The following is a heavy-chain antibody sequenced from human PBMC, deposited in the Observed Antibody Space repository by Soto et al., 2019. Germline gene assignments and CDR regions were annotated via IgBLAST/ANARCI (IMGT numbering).Heavy chain of an antibody. CDR2: IYSDGST. V-gene: IGHV3-66*01. D-gene: IGHD3-10*01. Sequence: EVQLVESGGGLVQPGGSLRLSCAVSGFTVSTNDMSWVRQAPGKGLECVSIIYSDGSTYYADSVKGRFTTSRDSAKNTLYLQMDNLRVDDTAVYHCARDSSYYGSGRGVLDYWGPGTLVTVSS. CDR1: GFTVSTND. J-gene: IGHJ4*02. CDR3: ARDSSYYGSGRGVLDY.